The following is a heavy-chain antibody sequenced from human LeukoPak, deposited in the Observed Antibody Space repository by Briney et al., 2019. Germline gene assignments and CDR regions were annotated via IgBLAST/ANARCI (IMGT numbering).Heavy chain of an antibody. CDR2: IKIDGSNT. J-gene: IGHJ3*02. CDR3: ARGGSPPEALGDTFDI. Sequence: GGSLRLSCAASGFTFSSYWMHWVRQAPGKGLVWVSRIKIDGSNTNPADSVKGRFIISRDNAKNTLYLQMNSLRAEDTAVYYCARGGSPPEALGDTFDIWGQGTMVTVSS. V-gene: IGHV3-74*01. D-gene: IGHD1-26*01. CDR1: GFTFSSYW.